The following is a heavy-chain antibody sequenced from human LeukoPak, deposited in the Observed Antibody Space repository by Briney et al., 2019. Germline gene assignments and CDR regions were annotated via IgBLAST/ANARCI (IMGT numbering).Heavy chain of an antibody. J-gene: IGHJ4*02. V-gene: IGHV4-39*01. CDR1: GGSIISSNYY. CDR2: FYYSGST. CDR3: ATWANLNLN. Sequence: SETLSLTCTVSGGSIISSNYYWGWIRQPPGKGLEWIGTFYYSGSTYYNPSLKSRVAVSVDTSRTQFSLRLSSVTAADTALYYCATWANLNLNWGQGTLVTVSS. D-gene: IGHD1-14*01.